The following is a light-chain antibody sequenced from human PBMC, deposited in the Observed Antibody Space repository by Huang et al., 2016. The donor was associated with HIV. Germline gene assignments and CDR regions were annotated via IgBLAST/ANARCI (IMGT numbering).Light chain of an antibody. CDR2: DTS. V-gene: IGKV3-11*01. CDR1: QSVSSY. J-gene: IGKJ1*01. CDR3: QQRDNWHWP. Sequence: EIVLTQSPATLSLSPGERATLSCRASQSVSSYLAWYQQKPGQAPRFVIYDTSKRAAGIPARFNGSGSGTDFTLTISSLEPEDFAVYYGQQRDNWHWPFGQGTKVEIK.